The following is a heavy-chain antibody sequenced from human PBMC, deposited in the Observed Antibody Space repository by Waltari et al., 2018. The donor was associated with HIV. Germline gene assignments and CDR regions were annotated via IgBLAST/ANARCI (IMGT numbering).Heavy chain of an antibody. J-gene: IGHJ4*02. V-gene: IGHV1-2*02. CDR2: INPNSGGT. Sequence: QVQLVQSGAEVKKPGASVKVSCKASGYTFTGYYMHWVRQAPGQGLEWMGLINPNSGGTTYALKCQCRVTMTRDASISTAYMELSRLRSDDTAVYYCARDYYYDSSGNWDFDYWGQGTLVTVSS. CDR3: ARDYYYDSSGNWDFDY. CDR1: GYTFTGYY. D-gene: IGHD3-22*01.